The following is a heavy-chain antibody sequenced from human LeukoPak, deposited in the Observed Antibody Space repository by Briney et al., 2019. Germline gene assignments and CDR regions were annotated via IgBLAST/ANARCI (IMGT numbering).Heavy chain of an antibody. CDR2: MNQDGREK. CDR3: ARDDYGPAGY. J-gene: IGHJ4*02. V-gene: IGHV3-7*01. Sequence: GGSLRLSCAASGFTFSNYGMHWVRQAPGKGLEWVANMNQDGREKYYVDSVKGRFTISRDNAKNSLYLQMNSLRAEDTAVYYCARDDYGPAGYGGQGTLVTVSS. D-gene: IGHD4-17*01. CDR1: GFTFSNYG.